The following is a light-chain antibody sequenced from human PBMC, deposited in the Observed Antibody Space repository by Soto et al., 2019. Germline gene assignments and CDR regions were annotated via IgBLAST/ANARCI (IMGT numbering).Light chain of an antibody. J-gene: IGKJ1*01. CDR3: QQYNSYSKT. CDR1: QSISSW. CDR2: KAS. V-gene: IGKV1-5*03. Sequence: DIQMTQSPSTLSASVGDRVTITCLASQSISSWLAWYQQKPGKAPKLLIYKASSLESGVPSSFSGSGSGTEFTLTISSLQPDDFATYYCQQYNSYSKTFGQGTKVEIK.